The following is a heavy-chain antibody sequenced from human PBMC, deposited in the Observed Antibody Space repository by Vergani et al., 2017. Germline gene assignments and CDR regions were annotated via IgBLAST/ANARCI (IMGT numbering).Heavy chain of an antibody. J-gene: IGHJ6*02. CDR3: ARDRYYLGSGSYPYFFYYGLDV. CDR2: ISSSSSYI. D-gene: IGHD3-10*01. Sequence: EVQLVESGGGLVKRGGFLRLSCAASGFTFSSCSMNLVRQAPGKGLEWVSSISSSSSYIDYSDSRKGRFTIFRDNAKSSLYLQMNSLRAEGTGVYYCARDRYYLGSGSYPYFFYYGLDVWGQGTAVTVSS. V-gene: IGHV3-21*01. CDR1: GFTFSSCS.